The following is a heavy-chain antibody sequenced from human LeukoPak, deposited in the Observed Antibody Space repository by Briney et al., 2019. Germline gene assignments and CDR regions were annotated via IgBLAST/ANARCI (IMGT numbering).Heavy chain of an antibody. CDR3: ARMYSSSWREEYYFDY. CDR1: GYTFTGYY. D-gene: IGHD6-13*01. Sequence: GASVKVSCKASGYTFTGYYMHWVRQAPGQGLEWMGRINPNSGGTNYAQKFQGRVTMTRDTSISTAYMELSRLSSDDTAVYYCARMYSSSWREEYYFDYWGQGTLVTVSS. CDR2: INPNSGGT. V-gene: IGHV1-2*06. J-gene: IGHJ4*02.